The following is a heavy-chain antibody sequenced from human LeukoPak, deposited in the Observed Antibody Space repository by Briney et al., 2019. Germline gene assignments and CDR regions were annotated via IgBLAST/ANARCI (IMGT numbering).Heavy chain of an antibody. CDR3: ARSDGYGLVGI. V-gene: IGHV4-39*07. CDR1: GVSLNSGSNY. J-gene: IGHJ3*02. Sequence: SETLSLTCRVSGVSLNSGSNYWGWIRQPPGKTLEWIGSIYSSGSTYYNPSLKSRVIIMIDTPKNHFSLTLSSVTAADTAVYYCARSDGYGLVGIWGQGTMVTVSS. CDR2: IYSSGST. D-gene: IGHD3-10*01.